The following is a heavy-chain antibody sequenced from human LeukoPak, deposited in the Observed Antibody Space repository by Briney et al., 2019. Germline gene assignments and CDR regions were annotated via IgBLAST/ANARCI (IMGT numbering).Heavy chain of an antibody. CDR2: INEHGIP. J-gene: IGHJ4*02. CDR1: GFTFRNYW. D-gene: IGHD1-26*01. CDR3: ARDPGWYSGSPFDY. Sequence: GGSLRLSCAASGFTFRNYWMYWVRQAPGKGLVWIANINEHGIPMYEDSVKGRFTISRDNARDTLYLQMNSLRVDDTAVYYCARDPGWYSGSPFDYWGQGTLVTVSS. V-gene: IGHV3-74*03.